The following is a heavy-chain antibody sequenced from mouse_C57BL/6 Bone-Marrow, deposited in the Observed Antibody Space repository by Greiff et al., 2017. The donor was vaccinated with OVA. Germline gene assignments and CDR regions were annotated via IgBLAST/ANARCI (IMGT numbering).Heavy chain of an antibody. CDR2: INPSTGGT. V-gene: IGHV1-42*01. CDR3: ARWKCNYVPFAY. D-gene: IGHD2-1*01. Sequence: EVQVVESGPELVKPGASVKISCKASGYSFTGYYMNWVKQSPEKSLEWIGEINPSTGGTTYNQKFKAKATLTVDKSSSTAYMQLKSLTSEDSAVYYCARWKCNYVPFAYWGQGTLVTVSA. CDR1: GYSFTGYY. J-gene: IGHJ3*01.